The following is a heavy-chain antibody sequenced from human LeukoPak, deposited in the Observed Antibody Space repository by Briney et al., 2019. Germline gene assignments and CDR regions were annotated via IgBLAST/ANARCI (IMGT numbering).Heavy chain of an antibody. Sequence: GGSLRLSCAASGFTFSSSAMSWVRQAPGKGLEWVSAISNNGGYTYYADSVKGRFTISRDNSKNTLYLQMNSLRAEDTAVYYCARDPETVWFGELLYYFDYWGQGTLVTVSS. V-gene: IGHV3-23*01. CDR3: ARDPETVWFGELLYYFDY. D-gene: IGHD3-10*01. CDR1: GFTFSSSA. CDR2: ISNNGGYT. J-gene: IGHJ4*02.